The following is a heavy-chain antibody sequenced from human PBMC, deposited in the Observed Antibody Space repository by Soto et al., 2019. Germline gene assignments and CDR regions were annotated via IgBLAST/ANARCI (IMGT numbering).Heavy chain of an antibody. CDR3: ARNYASSGYPRYLDY. CDR2: ISYSGST. D-gene: IGHD3-22*01. Sequence: QLQLQESGPGLVKPSETLSLTCTVSGDSISSSSYHWGWVRQPPGKGLEWIGTISYSGSTFYNPSLKSRVTISVDTSKNQFSLKLNSMTAADTAVYYCARNYASSGYPRYLDYWGQGTLVTVSS. J-gene: IGHJ4*02. V-gene: IGHV4-39*01. CDR1: GDSISSSSYH.